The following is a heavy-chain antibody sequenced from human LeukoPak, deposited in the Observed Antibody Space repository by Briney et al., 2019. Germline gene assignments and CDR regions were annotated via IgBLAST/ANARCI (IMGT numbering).Heavy chain of an antibody. CDR1: GFTFSSYW. V-gene: IGHV3-7*01. CDR2: IKQDGSEK. J-gene: IGHJ3*02. CDR3: ARSGWYSFDAFDI. Sequence: PGGSLRLSCAASGFTFSSYWMSWVRQAPGKGLEWVANIKQDGSEKYYVDSVKGRFTISRDNAKNSLYLQMNSLRAEDTAVYYCARSGWYSFDAFDIWGQGTMVTASS. D-gene: IGHD6-19*01.